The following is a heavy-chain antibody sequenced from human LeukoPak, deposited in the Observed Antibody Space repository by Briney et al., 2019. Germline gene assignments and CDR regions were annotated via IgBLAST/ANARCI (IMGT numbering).Heavy chain of an antibody. J-gene: IGHJ6*03. Sequence: SETLSLTCAVYGGSFSGYYWSWIRQPPGKGLEWIGEINHSGSTNYNPSLKSRVTISVDTSKNQFSLKLSSVTAADTAVYYCARAPIRCSSTSCYSSYMDVWGKGTTVAVSS. CDR3: ARAPIRCSSTSCYSSYMDV. D-gene: IGHD2-2*01. CDR1: GGSFSGYY. CDR2: INHSGST. V-gene: IGHV4-34*01.